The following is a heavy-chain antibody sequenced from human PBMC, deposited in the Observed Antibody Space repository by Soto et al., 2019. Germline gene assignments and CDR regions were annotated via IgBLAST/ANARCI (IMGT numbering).Heavy chain of an antibody. J-gene: IGHJ5*02. Sequence: QLQLQESGPGLVKPSETLSLTCTVSGGSIISSNYYWAWIRQPPGTGLEWIGTIYYTGSTYYNPSLKSRITMSGDTSKGQFSLTLSSVTAADTAVYYCARLNKPGWFDPWGQGTLVTVSS. CDR2: IYYTGST. CDR1: GGSIISSNYY. CDR3: ARLNKPGWFDP. V-gene: IGHV4-39*01.